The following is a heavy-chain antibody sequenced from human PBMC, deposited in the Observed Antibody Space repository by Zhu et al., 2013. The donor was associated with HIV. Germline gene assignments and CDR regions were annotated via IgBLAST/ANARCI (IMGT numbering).Heavy chain of an antibody. CDR3: ARDPTLSGSYSAFDI. CDR1: GYTFTGYY. D-gene: IGHD1-26*01. J-gene: IGHJ3*02. Sequence: QVQLVQSGAEVKKPGASVKVSCKASGYTFTGYYMHWVRQAPGQGLEWMGWINPNSGGANYAQKFQGRVTMTRDTSISTAYMELSRLRSDDTAVYFCARDPTLSGSYSAFDIWGQGTMVTVSS. V-gene: IGHV1-2*02. CDR2: INPNSGGA.